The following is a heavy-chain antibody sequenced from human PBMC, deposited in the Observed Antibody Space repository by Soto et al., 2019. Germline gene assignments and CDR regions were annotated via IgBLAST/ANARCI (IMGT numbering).Heavy chain of an antibody. CDR1: GFTFNSYG. CDR3: ARANTTVGLRSADV. V-gene: IGHV3-33*08. CDR2: LWSDGSNK. J-gene: IGHJ3*01. Sequence: QAQLVESGGGVVQPGRSLRLSCAASGFTFNSYGMHWVRQAPGKGLEWVALLWSDGSNKHYSDSVKGRFTISRDNFKNTLVLEMSTLRAEDSAVYYCARANTTVGLRSADVWGQGTMVSASS. D-gene: IGHD4-17*01.